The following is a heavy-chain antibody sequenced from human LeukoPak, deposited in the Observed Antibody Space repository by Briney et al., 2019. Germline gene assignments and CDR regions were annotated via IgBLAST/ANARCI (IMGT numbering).Heavy chain of an antibody. CDR1: GGSISSGGYS. Sequence: PSETLSLTCAVSGGSISSGGYSWSWIRQPPGKGLEWIGYIYHSGSTYYNPSLKSRVTISVDRSKNQFSLKLSSVTAADTAVYYCARGTSDYGDYWYFDLWGRGTLVTVSS. D-gene: IGHD4-17*01. V-gene: IGHV4-30-2*01. CDR2: IYHSGST. J-gene: IGHJ2*01. CDR3: ARGTSDYGDYWYFDL.